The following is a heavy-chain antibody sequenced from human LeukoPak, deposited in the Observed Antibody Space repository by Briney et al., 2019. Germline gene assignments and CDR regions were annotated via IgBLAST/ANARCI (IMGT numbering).Heavy chain of an antibody. D-gene: IGHD6-19*01. CDR3: ARGSSGWYSYSDY. J-gene: IGHJ4*02. V-gene: IGHV4-34*01. CDR1: GGSISDYD. CDR2: INHSGST. Sequence: SDTLSLTCAVYGGSISDYDWSWIRQPPGKGLEWIGEINHSGSTNYNPSLKSRVTISVDTSKNQFSLKLSSVTAADTAVYYCARGSSGWYSYSDYWGQGTLVTVSS.